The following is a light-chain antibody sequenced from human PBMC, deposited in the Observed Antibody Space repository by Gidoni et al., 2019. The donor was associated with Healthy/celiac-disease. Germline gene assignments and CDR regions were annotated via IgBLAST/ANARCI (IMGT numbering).Light chain of an antibody. CDR3: QQYGSFWT. CDR2: GAS. Sequence: EIVLTQSPGTLSLSPGERATLSCRASQIVSSSYLAWYQQKPCQAPSLLIYGASSRATGIPDRFSGSGSGTDFTLTISRLEPEDFAVYYCQQYGSFWTFGQGTKVEIK. V-gene: IGKV3-20*01. J-gene: IGKJ1*01. CDR1: QIVSSSY.